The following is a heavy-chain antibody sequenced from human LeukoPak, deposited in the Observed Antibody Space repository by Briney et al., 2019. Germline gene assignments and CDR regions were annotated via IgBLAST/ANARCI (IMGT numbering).Heavy chain of an antibody. CDR3: ASRSGVGVIDAFDI. CDR1: GYSFSNYW. Sequence: GASLKISCKGSGYSFSNYWIGWVRQMPGKGLELMGIIYPAGSDTSYSSFFQGLATISADKSISTAYLQWSTLKASDTAMYYCASRSGVGVIDAFDICGQGTTVTVSS. V-gene: IGHV5-51*01. J-gene: IGHJ3*02. CDR2: IYPAGSDT. D-gene: IGHD1-26*01.